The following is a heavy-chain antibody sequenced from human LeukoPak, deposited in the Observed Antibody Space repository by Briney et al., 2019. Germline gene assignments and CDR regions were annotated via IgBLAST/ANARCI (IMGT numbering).Heavy chain of an antibody. CDR2: IYISGST. V-gene: IGHV4-4*07. CDR3: ATANRYSLYMDV. D-gene: IGHD1-14*01. Sequence: PSETLSLTCTVSGGSFSSDYWSWIRQPAGKGLECIGRIYISGSTSYNPSLKSRVTMSVDTSKNQFSLRLSSVTAADTAVYYCATANRYSLYMDVWGKGTTVTVSS. CDR1: GGSFSSDY. J-gene: IGHJ6*03.